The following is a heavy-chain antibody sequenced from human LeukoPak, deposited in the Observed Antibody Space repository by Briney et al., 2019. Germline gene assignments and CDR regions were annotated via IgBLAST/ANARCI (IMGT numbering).Heavy chain of an antibody. V-gene: IGHV1-2*02. D-gene: IGHD3-10*01. CDR3: ARDYYGSGSYYNRNWFDP. J-gene: IGHJ5*02. CDR2: INPNSGGT. Sequence: ASVKVSCKASGYTFTGYYMHWVRQAPGQGLEWMGWINPNSGGTNYAQKFQGRVTMTRDTSISTAYMELSRLRSDDTAVYYCARDYYGSGSYYNRNWFDPWGQGTLVTVSS. CDR1: GYTFTGYY.